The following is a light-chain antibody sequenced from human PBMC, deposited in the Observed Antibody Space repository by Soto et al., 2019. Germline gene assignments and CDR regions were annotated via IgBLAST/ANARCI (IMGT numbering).Light chain of an antibody. CDR1: QSVSRY. CDR3: QQRSDWPYT. V-gene: IGKV3-11*01. CDR2: DAS. Sequence: EIVLTQSPATLSLSPGERATLSCRASQSVSRYLAWYQQTPGQAPRLLIYDASNRATGIPARFSGSGSGTDFTLTISSLEPEDVAVYYCQQRSDWPYTFGGGTKVQIK. J-gene: IGKJ4*01.